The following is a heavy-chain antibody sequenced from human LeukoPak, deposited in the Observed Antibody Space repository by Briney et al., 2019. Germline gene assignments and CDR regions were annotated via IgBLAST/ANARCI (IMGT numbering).Heavy chain of an antibody. J-gene: IGHJ5*02. CDR2: IYYSGST. CDR3: ARGGFGGLIDGYWFDP. V-gene: IGHV4-59*01. CDR1: GGSISSYY. Sequence: SETLSLTCTVSGGSISSYYWSWIRQPPGKGLEWIGYIYYSGSTNYNPSLKSRVTISVDTSKNQFSLKLSSVTAADTAVYYCARGGFGGLIDGYWFDPWGQGTLVTVSS. D-gene: IGHD3-16*01.